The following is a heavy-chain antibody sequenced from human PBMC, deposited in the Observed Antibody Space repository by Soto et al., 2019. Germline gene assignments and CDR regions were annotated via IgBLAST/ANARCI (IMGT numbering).Heavy chain of an antibody. CDR2: IRSNANSYAT. CDR1: GFTFSGSA. J-gene: IGHJ4*02. Sequence: EVQLVESGGGLVQPGGSLKVSCAASGFTFSGSAIHWVRQASGKGLEWVGRIRSNANSYATAYGASVKGRFTISRDDSKNTAYLQMNSLKTEDTAVYYCTRRITAAAGDYWGQGNLVTVSS. V-gene: IGHV3-73*02. CDR3: TRRITAAAGDY. D-gene: IGHD6-13*01.